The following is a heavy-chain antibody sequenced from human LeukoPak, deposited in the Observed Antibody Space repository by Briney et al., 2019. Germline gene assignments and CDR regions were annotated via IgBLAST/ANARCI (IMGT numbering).Heavy chain of an antibody. CDR3: ARLFSSTYFDY. Sequence: TSETLSPTCTVSGGSISSYYWSWIRQPPGKGLEWIGNIYYTGSSYYNPSLKSRVTISVDTSKNQFSLKVSSVTAADTAVFYCARLFSSTYFDYWGQGTLVTVSS. CDR1: GGSISSYY. CDR2: IYYTGSS. V-gene: IGHV4-59*12. D-gene: IGHD6-13*01. J-gene: IGHJ4*02.